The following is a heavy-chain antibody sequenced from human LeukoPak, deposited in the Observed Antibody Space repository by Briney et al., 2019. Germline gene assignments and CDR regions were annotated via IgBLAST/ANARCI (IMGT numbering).Heavy chain of an antibody. D-gene: IGHD4-23*01. J-gene: IGHJ4*02. CDR1: GFTFSNYG. CDR2: ISRSGTET. V-gene: IGHV3-23*01. CDR3: AKKSPDSSGNPSYD. Sequence: GGSLGLSCAGAGFTFSNYGMSWVRQAPGKGLEWGSVISRSGTETYHADSVRGRFTIYRDNAKNTLYLQMNSLRAEDTAVYYCAKKSPDSSGNPSYDWGQGTLVTVSS.